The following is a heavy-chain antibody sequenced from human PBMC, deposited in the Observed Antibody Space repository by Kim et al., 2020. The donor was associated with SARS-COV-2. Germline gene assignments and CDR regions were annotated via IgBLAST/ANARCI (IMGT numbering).Heavy chain of an antibody. D-gene: IGHD2-2*01. CDR3: ARDYQLLAPDY. Sequence: SANYNPSLKSRVAISVDTSKSQFSLKLSSVTAADTAVYYCARDYQLLAPDYWGQGTLVTVSS. CDR2: SA. J-gene: IGHJ4*02. V-gene: IGHV4-39*02.